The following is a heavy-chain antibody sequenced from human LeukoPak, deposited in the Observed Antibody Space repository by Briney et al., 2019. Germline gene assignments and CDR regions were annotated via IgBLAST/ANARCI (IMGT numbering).Heavy chain of an antibody. CDR2: IYYSGST. J-gene: IGHJ4*02. CDR1: GGSISSYY. V-gene: IGHV4-59*06. D-gene: IGHD3-22*01. CDR3: AKASYYDSSGYYH. Sequence: KPSETLSLTCTVSGGSISSYYWSWIRQPPGKGLEWIGYIYYSGSTYYNPSLKSRVTISVDTSKNQFSLKLSSVTAADTAVYYCAKASYYDSSGYYHWGQGTLVTVSS.